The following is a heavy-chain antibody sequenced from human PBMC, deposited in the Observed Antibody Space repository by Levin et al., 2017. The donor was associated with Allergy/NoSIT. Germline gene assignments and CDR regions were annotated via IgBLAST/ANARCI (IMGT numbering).Heavy chain of an antibody. J-gene: IGHJ4*02. Sequence: GESLKISCKGSGYSFTSYWISWVRQMPGKGLEWMGRIDPTDSYTNYSPSFQGHVTISADKSISTAYLQWSSLKASDTAMYYCARLGNTAMVDPGYWGQGTLVTVSS. D-gene: IGHD5-18*01. V-gene: IGHV5-10-1*01. CDR2: IDPTDSYT. CDR1: GYSFTSYW. CDR3: ARLGNTAMVDPGY.